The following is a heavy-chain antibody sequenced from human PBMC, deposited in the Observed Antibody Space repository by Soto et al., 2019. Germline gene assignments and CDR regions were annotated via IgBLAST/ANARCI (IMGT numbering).Heavy chain of an antibody. CDR2: INHSGST. J-gene: IGHJ5*02. V-gene: IGHV4-34*01. CDR1: GGSFSGYY. Sequence: SETLSLTCAVYGGSFSGYYWSWIRQPPGKGLEWIGEINHSGSTNYNPSLKSRVTISVDTSKNQFSLKLSSVTAADTAVYYCARVGDIVVVPAASQYCTNGVCRGGNWFDPWGQGTLVTVSS. D-gene: IGHD2-2*01. CDR3: ARVGDIVVVPAASQYCTNGVCRGGNWFDP.